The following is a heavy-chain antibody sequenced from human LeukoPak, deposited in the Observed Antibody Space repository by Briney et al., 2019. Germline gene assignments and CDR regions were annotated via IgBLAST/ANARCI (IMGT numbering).Heavy chain of an antibody. CDR1: GYTFTRYY. J-gene: IGHJ6*02. CDR2: INPNSGGT. Sequence: ASVKVSCKASGYTFTRYYMHWVRQAPGQGREWMGWINPNSGGTNYAQKFQGRVTMTRDTSISTAYMELSRLRSDDTAVYYCARGGDIVVVPAALEVWGQGTTVTVSS. D-gene: IGHD2-2*01. V-gene: IGHV1-2*02. CDR3: ARGGDIVVVPAALEV.